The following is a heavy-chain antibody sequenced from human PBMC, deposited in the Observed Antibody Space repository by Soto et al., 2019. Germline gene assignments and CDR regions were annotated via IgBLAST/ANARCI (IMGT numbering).Heavy chain of an antibody. D-gene: IGHD3-10*01. Sequence: QVQLQQWGAGLLKPSETLSLTCAVYGGSFSGYYWSWIRQPPGKGLEWIGEINHSGSTNYNPSLKSRVTISVDTSKNQFSLKLSSVTAADTAVYYCARVELTMVRGVISQDALDIWGQGTMVTVSS. CDR2: INHSGST. CDR3: ARVELTMVRGVISQDALDI. CDR1: GGSFSGYY. V-gene: IGHV4-34*01. J-gene: IGHJ3*02.